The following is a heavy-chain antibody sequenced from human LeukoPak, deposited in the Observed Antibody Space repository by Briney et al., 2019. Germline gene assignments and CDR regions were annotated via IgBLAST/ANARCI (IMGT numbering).Heavy chain of an antibody. CDR3: SRGNWGSSGGHC. V-gene: IGHV3-7*01. CDR1: GFTFSSYW. Sequence: PGGSLRLSCAASGFTFSSYWMIWVRQAPGKGLEWVANIKEDGSEKRYAESVKGRFTISRDNAENTLYLQLSSLRAEDTAVYYCSRGNWGSSGGHCWGRGTLVTVSS. D-gene: IGHD7-27*01. CDR2: IKEDGSEK. J-gene: IGHJ4*02.